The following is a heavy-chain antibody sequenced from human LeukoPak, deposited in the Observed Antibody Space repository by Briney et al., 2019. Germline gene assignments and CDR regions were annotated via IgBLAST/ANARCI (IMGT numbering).Heavy chain of an antibody. CDR3: ARGSLWFGEDY. CDR2: INHSGST. D-gene: IGHD3-10*01. CDR1: GGSFSGYY. V-gene: IGHV4-34*01. J-gene: IGHJ4*02. Sequence: SETLSLTCAVYGGSFSGYYWSWIRQPPGRGLEWIGEINHSGSTNYNPSLKSRVTISVDTSKNQFSLKLSSVTAADTAVYYCARGSLWFGEDYWGQGTLVTVSS.